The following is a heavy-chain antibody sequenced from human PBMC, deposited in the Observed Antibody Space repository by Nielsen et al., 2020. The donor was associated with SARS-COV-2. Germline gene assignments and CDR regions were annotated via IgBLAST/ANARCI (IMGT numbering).Heavy chain of an antibody. CDR2: INAGNGNT. CDR1: GYTFTSYA. CDR3: ARDDGDYVGDWFDP. D-gene: IGHD4-17*01. J-gene: IGHJ5*02. V-gene: IGHV1-3*01. Sequence: ASVKVSCKASGYTFTSYAMHWVRQAPGQRLEWMGWINAGNGNTKYSQKFQGRVTITRDTSASTAYMELSSLRSEDTAVYYCARDDGDYVGDWFDPWGQGTLVTVSS.